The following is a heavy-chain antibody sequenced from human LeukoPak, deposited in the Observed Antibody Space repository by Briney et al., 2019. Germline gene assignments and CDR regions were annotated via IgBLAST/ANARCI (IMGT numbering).Heavy chain of an antibody. CDR3: AKRAFYGSGSHYYFDC. V-gene: IGHV3-23*01. J-gene: IGHJ4*02. Sequence: GGSLRLSCAASGFTFSSYTMSWVRQAPGKGLEGVSSISISGGGAYYTDSVKGRFTISRDNSKNTLYLQMNSLRADDTAVYYCAKRAFYGSGSHYYFDCWGQGTLVAVSS. D-gene: IGHD3-10*01. CDR2: ISISGGGA. CDR1: GFTFSSYT.